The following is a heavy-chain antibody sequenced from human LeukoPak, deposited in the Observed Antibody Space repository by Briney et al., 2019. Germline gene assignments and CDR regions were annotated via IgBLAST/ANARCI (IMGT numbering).Heavy chain of an antibody. CDR2: IYYSGST. D-gene: IGHD3-22*01. V-gene: IGHV4-39*07. Sequence: SETLSLTCTVSGGSISSSSYYWGWIRQPPGKGLEWIGSIYYSGSTYYNPSLKSRVTISVDTSKNQFSLKLSSVTAADTAVYYCARCSSGYYQDWFDPWGQGTLVTVSS. CDR1: GGSISSSSYY. CDR3: ARCSSGYYQDWFDP. J-gene: IGHJ5*02.